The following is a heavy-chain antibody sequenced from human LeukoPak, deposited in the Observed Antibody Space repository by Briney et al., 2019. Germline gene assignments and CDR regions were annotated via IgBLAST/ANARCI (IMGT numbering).Heavy chain of an antibody. Sequence: PSETLSLTCTVSGGSISSSSYYWGWIRQPPGKGLEWIGSIYYSGSTYYNPSLKSRVTMSVDTSKNQFSLKLSSVTAADTAVYYCARHIREVVAARQYYYYYYMDVWGKGTTVTVSS. CDR2: IYYSGST. CDR1: GGSISSSSYY. V-gene: IGHV4-39*01. CDR3: ARHIREVVAARQYYYYYYMDV. D-gene: IGHD6-6*01. J-gene: IGHJ6*03.